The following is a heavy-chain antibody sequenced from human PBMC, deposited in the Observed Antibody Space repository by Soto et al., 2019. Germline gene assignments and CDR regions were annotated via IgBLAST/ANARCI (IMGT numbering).Heavy chain of an antibody. CDR1: GDSISIGDIY. Sequence: SATMPLNSSVSGDSISIGDIYGPWIRQPPGKGLEWIGNIYYSGNTYYNPSLKSGLIISIATSKNQSSLNVGSVTAADTAVYYCASSSLYGLDVLGRGPTVT. J-gene: IGHJ6*02. CDR2: IYYSGNT. V-gene: IGHV4-30-4*01. CDR3: ASSSLYGLDV.